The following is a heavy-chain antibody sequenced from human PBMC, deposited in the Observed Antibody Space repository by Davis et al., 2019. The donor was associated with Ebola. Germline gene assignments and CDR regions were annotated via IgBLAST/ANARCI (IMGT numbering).Heavy chain of an antibody. J-gene: IGHJ6*02. D-gene: IGHD4-17*01. CDR1: GFTVSSNY. V-gene: IGHV3-21*01. Sequence: PGGSLRLSCAASGFTVSSNYMSWVRQAPGKGLEWVSCISSSSTYIYYGDSVKGRFTISRDNAKNSLYLQMNSLRADDTAVYYCARANYGDGYYFYGMDVWGQGTTVTVSS. CDR2: ISSSSTYI. CDR3: ARANYGDGYYFYGMDV.